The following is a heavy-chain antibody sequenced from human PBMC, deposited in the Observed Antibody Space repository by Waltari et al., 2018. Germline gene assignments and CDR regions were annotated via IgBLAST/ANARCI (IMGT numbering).Heavy chain of an antibody. CDR3: VTDVSGWYVN. Sequence: EVQLVESGGGLVQPGGSLRLSCSASGFNLSTYWMTWVRQAPGRVLEWVANIKQDVSAKYYVDSVRCRSTISRDNANNSLFLQINSLRDDDTAVYYCVTDVSGWYVNWGQGTSVTVSS. J-gene: IGHJ4*02. CDR2: IKQDVSAK. D-gene: IGHD6-19*01. CDR1: GFNLSTYW. V-gene: IGHV3-7*01.